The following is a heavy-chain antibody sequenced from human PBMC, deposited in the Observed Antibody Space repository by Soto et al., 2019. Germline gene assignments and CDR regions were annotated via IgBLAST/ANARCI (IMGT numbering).Heavy chain of an antibody. V-gene: IGHV3-30*18. CDR1: GFTFSSYG. Sequence: QVQLVESGGGVVQPGRSLRLSWAPSGFTFSSYGMHWVRQAPGKGLEWVAVISYDGSNKYYADSVKGRFTISRDNSKNTLYLQMNSLRAEDTAVYYCAKDREWELLSWFDPWGQGTLVTVSS. CDR3: AKDREWELLSWFDP. D-gene: IGHD1-26*01. J-gene: IGHJ5*02. CDR2: ISYDGSNK.